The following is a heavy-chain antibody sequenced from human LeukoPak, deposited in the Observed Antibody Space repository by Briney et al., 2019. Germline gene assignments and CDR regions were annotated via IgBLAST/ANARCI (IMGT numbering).Heavy chain of an antibody. J-gene: IGHJ5*01. Sequence: PSETLSLTCTVSGASISSYYWSWIRQPPGEGLEWIGYIYYSGSTNYNPSLESRVTISVDTSKNQFSLKLSSVTASDTAVYYCARLPYSSGWYVYWG. CDR2: IYYSGST. V-gene: IGHV4-59*01. CDR1: GASISSYY. CDR3: ARLPYSSGWYVY. D-gene: IGHD6-19*01.